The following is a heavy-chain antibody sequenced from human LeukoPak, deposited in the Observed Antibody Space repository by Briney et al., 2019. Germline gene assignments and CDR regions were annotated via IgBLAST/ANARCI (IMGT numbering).Heavy chain of an antibody. Sequence: SWVRQAPGKGLEWVANIKQDGSEKYYVDSVKGRFTISRDNAKNSLYLQMNSLRAEDTAVYYCARTHVLRFLEWLPLGAFDIWGQGTMVTVSS. D-gene: IGHD3-3*01. CDR2: IKQDGSEK. J-gene: IGHJ3*02. V-gene: IGHV3-7*01. CDR3: ARTHVLRFLEWLPLGAFDI.